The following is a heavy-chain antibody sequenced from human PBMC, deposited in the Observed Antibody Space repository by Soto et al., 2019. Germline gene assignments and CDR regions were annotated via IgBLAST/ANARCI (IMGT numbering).Heavy chain of an antibody. CDR1: GYTFTSYD. CDR3: ARDLIAAAGRDV. V-gene: IGHV1-8*01. CDR2: MNPNSGNT. D-gene: IGHD6-13*01. J-gene: IGHJ6*04. Sequence: VASVKVSCKASGYTFTSYDINWVRQATGQGLEWMGWMNPNSGNTGYAQKFQGRVTMTRNTSISTAYMELSSLRSEDTAVYYCARDLIAAAGRDVWGKGTTVTVSS.